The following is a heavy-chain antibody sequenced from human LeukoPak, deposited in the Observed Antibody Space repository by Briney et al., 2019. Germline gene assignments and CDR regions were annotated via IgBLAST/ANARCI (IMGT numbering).Heavy chain of an antibody. CDR3: ARGVVGATTYFQH. D-gene: IGHD1-26*01. J-gene: IGHJ1*01. Sequence: SETLSLTCTVSGGSISSSSYYWGWIRQTPGKGLEWIGSIYYSGSTFYSPSLKSRVTISVDTSKNQFSLKLSSVTAADTAVYYCARGVVGATTYFQHWGQGTLVTVSS. CDR2: IYYSGST. V-gene: IGHV4-39*01. CDR1: GGSISSSSYY.